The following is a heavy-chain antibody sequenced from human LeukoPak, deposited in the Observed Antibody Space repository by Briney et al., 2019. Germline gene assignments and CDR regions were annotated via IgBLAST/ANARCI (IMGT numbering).Heavy chain of an antibody. CDR3: AKYGDYVRAFDI. CDR2: ISGSGGST. D-gene: IGHD4-17*01. Sequence: GGSLRLSCAASGFTFSSYAMSWVRQAPGKGLEWVSAISGSGGSTYYADSVKGRFTISRDNSKNTLYLQMNSLRAEDTVVYYCAKYGDYVRAFDIWGQGTMVTLSS. J-gene: IGHJ3*02. V-gene: IGHV3-23*01. CDR1: GFTFSSYA.